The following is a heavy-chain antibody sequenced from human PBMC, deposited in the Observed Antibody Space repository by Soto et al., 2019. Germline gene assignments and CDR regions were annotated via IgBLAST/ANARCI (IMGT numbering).Heavy chain of an antibody. V-gene: IGHV4-39*01. D-gene: IGHD2-15*01. J-gene: IGHJ4*02. CDR1: GGSISSRSYY. CDR2: IYYSGST. Sequence: PSETLSLTCTVSGGSISSRSYYWGWIRQPPGKGLEWSGGIYYSGSTYYNPSLKSRVTISVDTTKNQFSLKMSSVTAADTAVYYCASPDCSGGSCFSADQYYFDYWGQGTLVTVSS. CDR3: ASPDCSGGSCFSADQYYFDY.